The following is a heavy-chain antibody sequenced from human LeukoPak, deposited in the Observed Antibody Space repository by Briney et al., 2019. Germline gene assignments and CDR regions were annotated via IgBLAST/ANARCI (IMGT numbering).Heavy chain of an antibody. D-gene: IGHD3-10*01. CDR2: IYYGGST. CDR3: ARGRRITMVPYFDY. J-gene: IGHJ4*02. Sequence: SQTLSLTCTVSGGSISSGSYYWGWIRQPPGKGLEWIGSIYYGGSTNYNPSLKSRVTISVDKSKNQFSLKLSSVTAADTAVYYCARGRRITMVPYFDYWGQGTLVTVSS. CDR1: GGSISSGSYY. V-gene: IGHV4-39*07.